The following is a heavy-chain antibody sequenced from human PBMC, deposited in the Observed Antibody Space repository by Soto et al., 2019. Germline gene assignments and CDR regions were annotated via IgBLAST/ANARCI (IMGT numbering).Heavy chain of an antibody. CDR1: GFRFSDHY. Sequence: QVQLVESGGGLVEPGGSLRLSCAASGFRFSDHYMTWIRQAPGKGLEWVSKISGDATTTYYADSVKGRFTVSRDNAKNSVYLQMNSLRAEDTAVYYCASDPYYYASGFWGQGTLVTVSS. D-gene: IGHD3-10*01. CDR3: ASDPYYYASGF. J-gene: IGHJ4*02. CDR2: ISGDATTT. V-gene: IGHV3-11*01.